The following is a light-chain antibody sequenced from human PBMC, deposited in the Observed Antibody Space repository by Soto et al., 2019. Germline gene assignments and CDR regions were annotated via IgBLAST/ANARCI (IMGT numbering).Light chain of an antibody. Sequence: QSALTQPRSVSGSPGQSVTISCTGTSSDVGGYNYVSWYQQHPGKAPKLMIYDVSKRPSGVPDRFSGSKSGNTASLTISGLQSEDEADYYCAVWDDNLKGLFGGGTQLTVL. CDR1: SSDVGGYNY. V-gene: IGLV2-11*01. J-gene: IGLJ2*01. CDR3: AVWDDNLKGL. CDR2: DVS.